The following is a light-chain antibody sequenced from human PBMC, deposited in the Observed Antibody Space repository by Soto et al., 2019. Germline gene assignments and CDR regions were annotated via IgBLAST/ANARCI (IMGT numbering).Light chain of an antibody. CDR1: QGIENC. J-gene: IGKJ5*01. CDR2: TGS. CDR3: QQAATLPIT. V-gene: IGKV1-12*01. Sequence: DIQLTQSPTYVSASVGDRVTIACRASQGIENCLTWYQQKPGKAPNLLIYTGSSLQSGVPSRFSGSGSGTDFTLTITSLQPEDIGTYYCQQAATLPITFGQGTRLEIK.